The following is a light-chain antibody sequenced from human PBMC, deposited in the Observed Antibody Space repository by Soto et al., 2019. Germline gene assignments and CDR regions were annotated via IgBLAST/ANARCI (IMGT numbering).Light chain of an antibody. CDR1: KSVTSIY. J-gene: IGKJ4*01. Sequence: EIVLTQSPGTLSLSPGERATLSCRASKSVTSIYLAWYQQKPGQAHRLLIYGESNRATGIPDRFSGSGSGTDFTLTISRLEPEDFAVYYCQQYGSSPSTFGGGTKVEI. V-gene: IGKV3-20*01. CDR3: QQYGSSPST. CDR2: GES.